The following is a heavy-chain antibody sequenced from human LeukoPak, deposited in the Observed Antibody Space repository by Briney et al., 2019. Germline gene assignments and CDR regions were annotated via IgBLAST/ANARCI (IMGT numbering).Heavy chain of an antibody. CDR2: ISSSSYI. CDR3: ARVRPTGDYYYYYYMDV. D-gene: IGHD6-6*01. V-gene: IGHV3-21*01. Sequence: GGSLRLSCAASGFTFSSYSMNWVRQAPGKGLEWVSSISSSSYIYYADSVKGRFTISRDNAKNSLYLQMNSLRAEDTAVYYCARVRPTGDYYYYYYMDVWGKGTTVTVSS. CDR1: GFTFSSYS. J-gene: IGHJ6*03.